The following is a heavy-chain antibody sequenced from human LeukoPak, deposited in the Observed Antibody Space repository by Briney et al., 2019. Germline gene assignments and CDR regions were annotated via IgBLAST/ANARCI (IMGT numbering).Heavy chain of an antibody. CDR1: GFTFSSYW. Sequence: GGSLRLSCAASGFTFSSYWMSWVRQAPGKGLEWVANIKQDGSEKYYVDSVKGRFTISRDNAKNSLYLQMNSLTAEDTAVYYCAREDCSSTTCYLFESVQSFDYWGQGTLVTVSS. J-gene: IGHJ4*02. D-gene: IGHD2-2*01. CDR3: AREDCSSTTCYLFESVQSFDY. CDR2: IKQDGSEK. V-gene: IGHV3-7*01.